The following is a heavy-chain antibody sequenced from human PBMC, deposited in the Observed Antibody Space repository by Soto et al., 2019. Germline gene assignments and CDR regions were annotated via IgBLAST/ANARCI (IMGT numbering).Heavy chain of an antibody. D-gene: IGHD3-16*01. Sequence: HPGGSLRLSCAASGFTFSNYAMSWVRQAPGKGLEWVSTFGSAGDIYYSDSVKGRFTISRDNARNSLYLQMNSLRAADTAVYYCARGGPNWDYYFYGMDVWGQGTTVTVSS. V-gene: IGHV3-13*01. CDR1: GFTFSNYA. CDR2: FGSAGDI. J-gene: IGHJ6*02. CDR3: ARGGPNWDYYFYGMDV.